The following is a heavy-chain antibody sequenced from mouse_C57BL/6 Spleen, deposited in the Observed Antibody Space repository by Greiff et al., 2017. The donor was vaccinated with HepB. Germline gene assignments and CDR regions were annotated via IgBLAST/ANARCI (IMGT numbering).Heavy chain of an antibody. CDR3: AREGLRTTVVAPPWFAY. Sequence: EVKVVESGGGLVKPGGSLKLSCAASGFTFSSYAMSWVRQTPEKRLEWVATISDGGSYTYYPDNVKGRFTISRDNAKNNLYLQMSHLKSEDTAMYYCAREGLRTTVVAPPWFAYWGQGTLVTVSA. CDR2: ISDGGSYT. V-gene: IGHV5-4*01. D-gene: IGHD1-1*01. J-gene: IGHJ3*01. CDR1: GFTFSSYA.